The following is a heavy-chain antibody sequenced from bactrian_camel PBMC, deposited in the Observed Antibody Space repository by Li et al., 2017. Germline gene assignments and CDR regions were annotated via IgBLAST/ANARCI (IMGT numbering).Heavy chain of an antibody. D-gene: IGHD1*01. CDR3: AISRYCVNLGAAHNY. CDR2: VASNGGST. CDR1: GFTYSGYW. V-gene: IGHV3S1*01. Sequence: HVQLVESGGDLVQPGGSLTLSCTASGFTYSGYWMYWVRQTPAKGLEWVSGVASNGGSTEYADSIVGRFTISKDTAQNTLNLQMDSLKVEDTAMYYCAISRYCVNLGAAHNYWGQGTQVTVS. J-gene: IGHJ4*01.